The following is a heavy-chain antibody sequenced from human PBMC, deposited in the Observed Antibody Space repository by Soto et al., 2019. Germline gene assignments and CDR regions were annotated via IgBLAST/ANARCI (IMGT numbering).Heavy chain of an antibody. CDR2: IYYSGST. V-gene: IGHV4-39*01. Sequence: QLQLQESGPGLVKPSETLSLTCTVSGGSISSSSYYWGWIRQPPGKGLEWIGSIYYSGSTYYNPSLKSRVTISVDTSKNQFSLKLSSVTAADTAVYYCARQICRDHVGCRAFFDYWGQGTLVTVSS. CDR1: GGSISSSSYY. D-gene: IGHD1-26*01. CDR3: ARQICRDHVGCRAFFDY. J-gene: IGHJ4*02.